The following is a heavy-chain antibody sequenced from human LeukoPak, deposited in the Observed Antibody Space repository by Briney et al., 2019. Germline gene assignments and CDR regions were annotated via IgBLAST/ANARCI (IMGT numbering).Heavy chain of an antibody. Sequence: PGGSLRLSCAASGFTFSVYALNWVRQAPGKGLEWVSGISGSGGSTHYADSVKGRFTLSRDNSKNTLYLEMNSLEVDDTAVYYCAKGSSGWYRNGMDVWGQGTTVIVSS. D-gene: IGHD6-19*01. CDR1: GFTFSVYA. J-gene: IGHJ6*02. CDR3: AKGSSGWYRNGMDV. V-gene: IGHV3-23*01. CDR2: ISGSGGST.